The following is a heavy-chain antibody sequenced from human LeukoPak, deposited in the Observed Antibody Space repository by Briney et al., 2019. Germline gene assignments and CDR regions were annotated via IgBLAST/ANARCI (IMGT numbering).Heavy chain of an antibody. CDR2: IYYSGST. J-gene: IGHJ6*03. V-gene: IGHV4-59*01. Sequence: SETLSLTCTVSGGSISSYYWSWIRQPPGKGLEWIGYIYYSGSTNYNPSLKSRVTISVDTPKNQFSLKLSSVTAADTAVYYCASSHYYGSGSYYNVNYYYMDVWGKGTTVTISS. CDR1: GGSISSYY. CDR3: ASSHYYGSGSYYNVNYYYMDV. D-gene: IGHD3-10*01.